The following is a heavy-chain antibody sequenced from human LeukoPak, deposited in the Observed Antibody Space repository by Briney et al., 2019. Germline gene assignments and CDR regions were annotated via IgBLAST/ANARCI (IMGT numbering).Heavy chain of an antibody. CDR1: GFNFRSYA. CDR3: ARDSPLKGYNSGWATNSFDF. Sequence: GGSLRLSCAASGFNFRSYAMSWVRQAPGKGLEWVSTVTGGAVATYYADSVRGRHTISGDNSKNTLYLQMNSLRAEDTAVYYCARDSPLKGYNSGWATNSFDFWGQGTLVTVSS. V-gene: IGHV3-23*01. J-gene: IGHJ4*02. CDR2: VTGGAVAT. D-gene: IGHD6-19*01.